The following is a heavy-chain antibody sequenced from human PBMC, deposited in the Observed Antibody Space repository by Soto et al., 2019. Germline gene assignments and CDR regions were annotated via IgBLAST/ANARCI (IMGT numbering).Heavy chain of an antibody. CDR3: ARDRRADGAFYYFDY. CDR1: GFTFSSYG. V-gene: IGHV3-33*08. Sequence: QVQLVESGGGVVQPGRSLRLSCAASGFTFSSYGMHWVRQAPGKGLEWVALIWYDGSLNYYGDSVKGRFTISRDNSNNTLSLQMNSLRDEDTAVYYCARDRRADGAFYYFDYWGQGTPVTVSS. J-gene: IGHJ4*02. CDR2: IWYDGSLN. D-gene: IGHD2-8*01.